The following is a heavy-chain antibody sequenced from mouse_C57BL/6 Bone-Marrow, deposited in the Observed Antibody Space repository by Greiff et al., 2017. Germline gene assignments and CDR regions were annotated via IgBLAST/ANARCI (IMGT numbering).Heavy chain of an antibody. CDR2: ISYDGSN. D-gene: IGHD1-1*01. CDR3: ARDMGYGSSYGFAY. CDR1: GYSITSGYY. V-gene: IGHV3-6*01. J-gene: IGHJ3*01. Sequence: EVKLVESGPGLVKPSQSLSLTCSVTGYSITSGYYWNWIRQFPGNKLEWMGYISYDGSNNYNPSLKNRNSITRDTSKNQFFLKMNSVTTEDTATYYCARDMGYGSSYGFAYWGQGTLVTVSA.